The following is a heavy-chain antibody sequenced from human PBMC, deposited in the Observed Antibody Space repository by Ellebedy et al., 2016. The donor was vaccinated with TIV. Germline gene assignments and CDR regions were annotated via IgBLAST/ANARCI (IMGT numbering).Heavy chain of an antibody. D-gene: IGHD3-10*01. Sequence: GGSLRLXXAASGFTFSSYWMHWVRQAPGKGLVWVSRINSDGSSTSYADSVKGRFTISRDNSKNTLYLQMNSLRAEDTAVYYCARDPHYYGSGSPPFDYWGQGTLVTVSS. J-gene: IGHJ4*02. CDR3: ARDPHYYGSGSPPFDY. V-gene: IGHV3-74*01. CDR1: GFTFSSYW. CDR2: INSDGSST.